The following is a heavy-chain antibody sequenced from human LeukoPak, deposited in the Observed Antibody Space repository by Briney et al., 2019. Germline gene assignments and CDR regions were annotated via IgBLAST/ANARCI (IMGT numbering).Heavy chain of an antibody. Sequence: SETLSLTCTVSGGSISSYYWSWIRQPPGKGLEWIGYIYYSGSTNYNPSLKSRVTISVDTSKNQFSLKLSSVTAADTAVYYCARFSRTATIRAFDIWGQGTMVTVSS. D-gene: IGHD5-24*01. V-gene: IGHV4-59*01. CDR1: GGSISSYY. J-gene: IGHJ3*02. CDR2: IYYSGST. CDR3: ARFSRTATIRAFDI.